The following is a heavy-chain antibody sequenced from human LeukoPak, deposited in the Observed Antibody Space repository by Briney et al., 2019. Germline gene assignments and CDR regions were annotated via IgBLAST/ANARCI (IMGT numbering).Heavy chain of an antibody. V-gene: IGHV4-59*12. J-gene: IGHJ1*01. CDR3: ARFPIAVAGGGYFQH. D-gene: IGHD6-19*01. CDR1: GGSISSYY. CDR2: IYYSGST. Sequence: PSETLSLTCTVSGGSISSYYWSWLRQPPGKGLEWIGYIYYSGSTNYNPSLKSRVTISVDTSKNQFSLKLSSVTAADTAVYYCARFPIAVAGGGYFQHWGQGTLVTVSS.